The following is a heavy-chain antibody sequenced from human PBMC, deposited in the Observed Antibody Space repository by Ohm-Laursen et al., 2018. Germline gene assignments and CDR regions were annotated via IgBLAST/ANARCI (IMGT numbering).Heavy chain of an antibody. CDR2: ISSSDSTI. CDR3: AKPYYYDSGIYRYYFDY. Sequence: SLRLSCAASGFTFSKYRMHWVRQAPGKGLEWVSYISSSDSTIYYADSVKGRFTISRDNAKNSLYLQMNSLRAEDTAVYYCAKPYYYDSGIYRYYFDYWGQGTLVTVSS. J-gene: IGHJ4*02. D-gene: IGHD3-10*01. V-gene: IGHV3-11*01. CDR1: GFTFSKYR.